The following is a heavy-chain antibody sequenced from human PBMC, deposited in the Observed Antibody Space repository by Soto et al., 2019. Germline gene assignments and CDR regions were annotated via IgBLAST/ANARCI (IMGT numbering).Heavy chain of an antibody. CDR1: GYTFTSYY. CDR3: AISGSYLGYYYYGMDV. D-gene: IGHD1-26*01. V-gene: IGHV1-46*01. J-gene: IGHJ6*02. CDR2: INPSGGST. Sequence: GASVKVSCKASGYTFTSYYMHWVRQAPGQGLEWMGIINPSGGSTSYAQKFQGRVTMTRDTSTSTVYMELSSLRSEDTAVYYCAISGSYLGYYYYGMDVWGQGTTVTVSS.